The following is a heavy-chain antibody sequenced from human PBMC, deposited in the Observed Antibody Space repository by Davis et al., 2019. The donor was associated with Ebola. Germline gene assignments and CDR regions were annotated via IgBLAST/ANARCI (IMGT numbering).Heavy chain of an antibody. Sequence: SETLSLTCAISGDSVSRNSVAWNWIRQSPSRGLEWLGRTYYRSKWYNDYAVSVKSRITINPDTSKNQFSLQLNSVTPEDTAVYYCAREADWAPFDPWGQGTLVTVSS. D-gene: IGHD3-9*01. J-gene: IGHJ5*02. V-gene: IGHV6-1*01. CDR2: TYYRSKWYN. CDR1: GDSVSRNSVA. CDR3: AREADWAPFDP.